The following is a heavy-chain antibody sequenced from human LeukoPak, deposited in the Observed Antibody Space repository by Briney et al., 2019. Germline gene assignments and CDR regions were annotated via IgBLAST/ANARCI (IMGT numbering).Heavy chain of an antibody. CDR2: INHSGST. CDR3: ARGSRRMVRGVSWFDP. CDR1: GGSFSAYY. D-gene: IGHD3-10*01. V-gene: IGHV4-34*01. J-gene: IGHJ5*02. Sequence: SETLSLTCAVYGGSFSAYYWSWIRQPPGKVLEWIGEINHSGSTNYNPSLKSRVTISVDTSKNQFSLKLSSVTAADTAVYYCARGSRRMVRGVSWFDPWGQGTLVTVSS.